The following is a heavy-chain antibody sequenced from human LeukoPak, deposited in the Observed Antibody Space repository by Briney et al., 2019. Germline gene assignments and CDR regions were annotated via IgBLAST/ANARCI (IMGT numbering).Heavy chain of an antibody. V-gene: IGHV1-2*02. D-gene: IGHD1-26*01. CDR1: GYTFTGYY. Sequence: ASVKVSCKASGYTFTGYYMHWVRRAPGQGLEWMGWINPNSGGTNYAQKFQGRVTMTRDTSISTAYMERSRLRSDDTAVYYCAREHMGATPGLDFDYWGQGTLVTVSS. CDR3: AREHMGATPGLDFDY. CDR2: INPNSGGT. J-gene: IGHJ4*02.